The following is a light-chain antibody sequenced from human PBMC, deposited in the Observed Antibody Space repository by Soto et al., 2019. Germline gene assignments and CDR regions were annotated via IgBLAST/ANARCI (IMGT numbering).Light chain of an antibody. CDR1: QGISHY. V-gene: IGKV1-27*01. Sequence: EIQMTQSPSSLSASVGDRVTITCRASQGISHYLAWYQQKPGKPPTLLMYGASTLQSGVPSRFSGRGSWTDFTLTISSLQPEDVAVYYCQRYNSAPRTFGQWTKVEI. CDR2: GAS. J-gene: IGKJ1*01. CDR3: QRYNSAPRT.